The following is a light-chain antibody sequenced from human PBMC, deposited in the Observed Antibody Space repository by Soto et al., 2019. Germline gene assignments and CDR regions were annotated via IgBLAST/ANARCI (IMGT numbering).Light chain of an antibody. CDR1: QSVSSSY. CDR3: PQYDSSPYT. V-gene: IGKV3-20*01. J-gene: IGKJ2*01. CDR2: GAS. Sequence: EIVLTQSPGTLSLSPGERATLSCRASQSVSSSYLAWYQQKPGQPPRLLIYGASSRATGIPDRFSGSGSGTDFTLTISRLEPEDFAVYYCPQYDSSPYTFGQGTKLEIK.